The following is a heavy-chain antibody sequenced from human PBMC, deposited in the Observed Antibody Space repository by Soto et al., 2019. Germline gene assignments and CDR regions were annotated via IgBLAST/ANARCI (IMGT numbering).Heavy chain of an antibody. V-gene: IGHV3-53*04. Sequence: EVQLVESGGGLVQPGGSLRLSCAASGFSVGDNYMSWVRQVPNKGLEWVSVIYSGGPTYYADSVKGRFTISRDNSKNTQYLQMNSPRTDDTAVYYCASDKTACGNGVSYRSSSYYYIDVWGKGTTVTVSS. CDR2: IYSGGPT. CDR1: GFSVGDNY. J-gene: IGHJ6*03. D-gene: IGHD2-8*01. CDR3: ASDKTACGNGVSYRSSSYYYIDV.